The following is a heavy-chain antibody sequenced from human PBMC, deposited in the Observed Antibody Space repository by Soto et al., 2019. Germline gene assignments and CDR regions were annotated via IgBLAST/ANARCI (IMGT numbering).Heavy chain of an antibody. Sequence: EVQLLDSGGGLAQPGGSLRLSCAASGFTFKNYAMSWVRQALGKGLEWVSSISNSGGSTYYADSVQGRFTISRDNSKNTLSLQMNSLRAEDTAIYYCANHRGFLVTQYFFDYWGQGTLVTVSS. CDR3: ANHRGFLVTQYFFDY. J-gene: IGHJ4*02. CDR2: ISNSGGST. D-gene: IGHD2-21*02. V-gene: IGHV3-23*01. CDR1: GFTFKNYA.